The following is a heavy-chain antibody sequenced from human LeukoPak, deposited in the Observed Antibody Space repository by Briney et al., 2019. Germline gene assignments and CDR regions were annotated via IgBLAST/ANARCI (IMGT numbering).Heavy chain of an antibody. Sequence: PGGSLRLSCAASGFTFSNYWMTWVRQAPGKGLEWVANIKHDGSEDYYLDSVKGRFTISRDNAKSSMWLQMNRLRVEDAAVYYCARAPVTSCRGAFCYPFDYWGQGTLVTVSS. D-gene: IGHD2-15*01. J-gene: IGHJ4*02. CDR3: ARAPVTSCRGAFCYPFDY. CDR2: IKHDGSED. CDR1: GFTFSNYW. V-gene: IGHV3-7*03.